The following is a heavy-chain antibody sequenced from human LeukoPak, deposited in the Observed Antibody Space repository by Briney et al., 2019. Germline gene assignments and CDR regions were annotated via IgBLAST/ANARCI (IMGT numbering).Heavy chain of an antibody. J-gene: IGHJ4*02. CDR2: INPNSGGT. CDR1: GYTFTGYY. V-gene: IGHV1-2*02. Sequence: GASVTVSFMASGYTFTGYYMHWVRQAPGQGLEWMGWINPNSGGTDYAQKFQGRVTMTRYTSISTAYMELSRLRCDDTAVYYCASRNGSSGYYYSLGYCGQGDLVTVSS. CDR3: ASRNGSSGYYYSLGY. D-gene: IGHD3-22*01.